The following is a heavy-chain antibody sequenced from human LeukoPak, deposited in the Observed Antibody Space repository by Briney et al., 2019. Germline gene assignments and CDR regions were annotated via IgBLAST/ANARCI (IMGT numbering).Heavy chain of an antibody. CDR3: ARTVAYCSATSCYGY. Sequence: SETLSLTCAVSGYSISSGYYWGWIRQPPGKGLAWIGSVYYDGSTYHNPSLKSRVTISVDMSKNQFFVKLSSVTAADTAVYYCARTVAYCSATSCYGYWGQGTLVTVSS. V-gene: IGHV4-38-2*01. CDR1: GYSISSGYY. CDR2: VYYDGST. J-gene: IGHJ4*02. D-gene: IGHD2-2*01.